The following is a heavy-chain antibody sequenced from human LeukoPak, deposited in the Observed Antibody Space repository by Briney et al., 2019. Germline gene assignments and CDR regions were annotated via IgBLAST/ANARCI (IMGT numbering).Heavy chain of an antibody. D-gene: IGHD3-10*01. CDR1: GGSLSSSSYY. V-gene: IGHV4-39*07. CDR2: IYYSGST. Sequence: SGTLSLTCIVSGGSLSSSSYYWGWIRQPPGKGLEWIGSIYYSGSTYYNPSLKSRVTISVDTSKNQFSLKLSSVTAADTAVYYCAGEVLLNYYYMDVWGKGTTVTVSS. CDR3: AGEVLLNYYYMDV. J-gene: IGHJ6*03.